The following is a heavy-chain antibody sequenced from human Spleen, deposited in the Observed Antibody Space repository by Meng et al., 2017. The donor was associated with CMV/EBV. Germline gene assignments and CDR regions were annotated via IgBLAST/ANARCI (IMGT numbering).Heavy chain of an antibody. CDR3: ARDRREYSTSSGYYYYYGLDV. CDR1: GGSISGYY. J-gene: IGHJ6*02. D-gene: IGHD6-6*01. V-gene: IGHV4-59*01. Sequence: SETLSLTCTVSGGSISGYYWSWIRQPPGKGLEWIGYMYYTGRSSYNPSLKSRVTMSLDTSKNQFSLKVSSVTAADTAVYYCARDRREYSTSSGYYYYYGLDVWGQGTTVTVSS. CDR2: MYYTGRS.